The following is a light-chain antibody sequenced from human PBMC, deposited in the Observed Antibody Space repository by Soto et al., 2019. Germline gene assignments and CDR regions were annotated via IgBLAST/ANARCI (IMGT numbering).Light chain of an antibody. V-gene: IGKV3-20*01. CDR3: QQYVTSSPRT. J-gene: IGKJ1*01. Sequence: EIVLTQSPATLSLSPGERVTLSCRASHTISSSYLAWYQQKPGQAPRLLMYGISRRATGIPDRFSGSGSGTDFTLTITRLEPEDFAVYYCQQYVTSSPRTFGQGTKVDIK. CDR1: HTISSSY. CDR2: GIS.